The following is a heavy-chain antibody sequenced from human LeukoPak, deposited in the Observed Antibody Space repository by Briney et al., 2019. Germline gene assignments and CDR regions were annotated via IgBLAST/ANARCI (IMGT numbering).Heavy chain of an antibody. CDR3: ASISEVWSGYYTVHHDY. Sequence: GASVKVSCKTSGYTFTDYYMHWVRQAPGQGLEWMGRINPNSGDTNYAQKFLGRVTMTRDKSISTAYMELSSLTSDDTAVYYCASISEVWSGYYTVHHDYWGQGTLVTVSS. CDR2: INPNSGDT. J-gene: IGHJ4*02. V-gene: IGHV1-2*02. D-gene: IGHD3-3*01. CDR1: GYTFTDYY.